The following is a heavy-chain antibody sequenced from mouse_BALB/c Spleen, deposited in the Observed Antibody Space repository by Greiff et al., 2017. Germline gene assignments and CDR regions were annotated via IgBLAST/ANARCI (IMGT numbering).Heavy chain of an antibody. CDR1: GFNIKDYY. D-gene: IGHD3-3*01. V-gene: IGHV14-4*02. CDR2: IDPENGDT. CDR3: ARGGSLDY. J-gene: IGHJ2*01. Sequence: EVQLQQSGAELVRSGASVKLSCTASGFNIKDYYMHWVKQRPEQGLEWIGWIDPENGDTEYAPKFQGKATITADTSSNTAYLQLSSLTSEDTAVYYCARGGSLDYWGQGTTLTVSS.